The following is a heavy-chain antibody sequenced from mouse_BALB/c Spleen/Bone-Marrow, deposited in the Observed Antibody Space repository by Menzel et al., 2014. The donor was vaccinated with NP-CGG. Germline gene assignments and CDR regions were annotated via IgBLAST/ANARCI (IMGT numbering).Heavy chain of an antibody. D-gene: IGHD3-2*02. Sequence: EVQGVESGGGLVLPGGSRKLSCAASGFTFSSFGMHWVRQAPEKGLEWVAYISSGSSTIYYADTVKGRFTISRDNPKNTPFLQMTSLRSEDTAMYYCAIRAYWGQGTLVTVSA. CDR2: ISSGSSTI. J-gene: IGHJ3*01. V-gene: IGHV5-17*02. CDR3: AIRAY. CDR1: GFTFSSFG.